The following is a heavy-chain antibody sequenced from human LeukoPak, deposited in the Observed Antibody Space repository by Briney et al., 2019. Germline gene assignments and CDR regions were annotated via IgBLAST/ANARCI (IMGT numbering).Heavy chain of an antibody. CDR2: ISPDGSSA. D-gene: IGHD2/OR15-2a*01. J-gene: IGHJ4*02. V-gene: IGHV3-74*03. CDR3: ARVSFCPRCHFDY. Sequence: AGSLRCSCAASGFSFSSYWMHWVRQAPGKGLVWVARISPDGSSALSADSVRGRFTISRDNADNTLYLQLNSLRAEDTAVYYCARVSFCPRCHFDYWGQGTLVTVSS. CDR1: GFSFSSYW.